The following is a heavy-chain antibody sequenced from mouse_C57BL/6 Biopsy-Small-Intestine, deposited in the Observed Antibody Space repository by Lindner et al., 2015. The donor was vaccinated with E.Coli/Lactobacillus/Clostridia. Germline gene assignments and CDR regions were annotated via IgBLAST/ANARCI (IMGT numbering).Heavy chain of an antibody. CDR2: IYPGSGNT. Sequence: VQLQESGAELARPGASVKLSCKASGYTFTSYGISWVKQRTGQGLEWIGEIYPGSGNTYYNGKFKGKATLTADKSSSTAYMQLSSLTSEDSAVYFCARDLFAYWGQGTLVTVSA. J-gene: IGHJ3*01. V-gene: IGHV1-81*01. CDR1: GYTFTSYG. CDR3: ARDLFAY.